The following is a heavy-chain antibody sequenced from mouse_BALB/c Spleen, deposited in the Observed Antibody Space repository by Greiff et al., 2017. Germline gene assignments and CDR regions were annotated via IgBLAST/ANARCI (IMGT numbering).Heavy chain of an antibody. CDR1: GYTFTSYW. CDR3: AIYGYDGAWFAD. Sequence: QVQLKQPGAELVKPGASVKLSCKASGYTFTSYWMHWVKQRPGQGLEWIGEINPSNGRTNYNEKFKSKATLTVDKSSSTAYMQLSSLTSEDSAVYYCAIYGYDGAWFADWGQGTLVTVSA. J-gene: IGHJ3*01. V-gene: IGHV1S81*02. D-gene: IGHD2-2*01. CDR2: INPSNGRT.